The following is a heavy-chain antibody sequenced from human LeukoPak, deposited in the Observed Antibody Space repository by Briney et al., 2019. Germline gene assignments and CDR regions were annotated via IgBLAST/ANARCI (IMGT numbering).Heavy chain of an antibody. CDR2: IYYSGST. D-gene: IGHD6-19*01. CDR1: GGSISSYY. V-gene: IGHV4-59*01. Sequence: PSETLSLTCTVSGGSISSYYWSWIRQPPGKGLEWIGYIYYSGSTNYNPSLKSRVTISVDTSKNQFSLNLTSVTAADTAVYYCARGASGWSRSNFHYWGQGTLVTVSS. CDR3: ARGASGWSRSNFHY. J-gene: IGHJ4*02.